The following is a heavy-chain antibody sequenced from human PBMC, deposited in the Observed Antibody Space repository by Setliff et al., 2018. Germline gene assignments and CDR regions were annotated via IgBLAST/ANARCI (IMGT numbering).Heavy chain of an antibody. V-gene: IGHV4-59*11. CDR1: GASISTHY. Sequence: SETLSLTCTVSGASISTHYWSWIRQPPGKGLEWIGHTYYIGATNYNPSLKGRVTISVDTSKNQFSLELRAVTAADTALYYCARENGYCSGGACYFMFDYWGQGTLVTVSS. CDR3: ARENGYCSGGACYFMFDY. J-gene: IGHJ4*02. CDR2: TYYIGAT. D-gene: IGHD2-15*01.